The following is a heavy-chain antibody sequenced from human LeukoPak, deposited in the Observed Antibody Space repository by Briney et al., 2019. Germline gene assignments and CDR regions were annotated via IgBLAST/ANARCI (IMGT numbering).Heavy chain of an antibody. V-gene: IGHV1-3*01. CDR1: GYTFTDYA. CDR3: ARGGYCSSTSCLNFDY. Sequence: ASVKVSCKPSGYTFTDYAINWVRQAPGQRLEWMGWINSGNGNTKYSQKFQGRVTITRDTSASTAYMELSSLRSEDTAVYYCARGGYCSSTSCLNFDYWGQGTLVTVSS. CDR2: INSGNGNT. J-gene: IGHJ4*02. D-gene: IGHD2-2*01.